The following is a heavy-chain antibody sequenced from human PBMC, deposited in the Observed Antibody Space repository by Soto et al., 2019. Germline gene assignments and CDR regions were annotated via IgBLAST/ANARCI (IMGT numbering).Heavy chain of an antibody. J-gene: IGHJ6*02. D-gene: IGHD3-22*01. CDR2: INPDGSNT. CDR3: TRDSYDSSYYYGMDV. Sequence: PGGSLRLSCTASGFTFRTYWMHWVRQAPGKGLMWVSRINPDGSNTAYADSVKGRFTISRDNAKNTLHLQMNSLRDEDMAVYYCTRDSYDSSYYYGMDVWGQGTPVTVSS. V-gene: IGHV3-74*01. CDR1: GFTFRTYW.